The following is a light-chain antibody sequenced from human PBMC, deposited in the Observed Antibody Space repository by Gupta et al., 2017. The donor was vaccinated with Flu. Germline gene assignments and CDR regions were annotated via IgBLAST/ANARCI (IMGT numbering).Light chain of an antibody. V-gene: IGKV3-15*01. CDR1: QSVSTN. CDR3: QQYHSWPLT. J-gene: IGKJ4*01. Sequence: IVMTQSPAPLSVSPGERATLSCGASQSVSTNLAWYHHKVGQTPRLVIHGASTRATGVPDRFSGSGSGTEFTLTISSLQSEDFGIYYCQQYHSWPLTFGGGTKVEI. CDR2: GAS.